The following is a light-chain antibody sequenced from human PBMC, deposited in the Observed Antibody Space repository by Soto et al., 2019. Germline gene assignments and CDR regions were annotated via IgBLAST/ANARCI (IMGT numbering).Light chain of an antibody. V-gene: IGLV2-23*01. CDR2: EGS. CDR3: CSYAGSSTYV. J-gene: IGLJ1*01. Sequence: QSVLTQPASGSGSPGQSITISCTGTSSDVGRYNLVSWYQQHPGKAPKLMIYEGSKRPAGVSNRFSGSKSGNTASLTISGLQAEDEADYYCCSYAGSSTYVFGTGSKLTVL. CDR1: SSDVGRYNL.